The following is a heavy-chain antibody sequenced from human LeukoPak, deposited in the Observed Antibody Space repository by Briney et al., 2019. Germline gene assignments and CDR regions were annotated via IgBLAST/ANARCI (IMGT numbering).Heavy chain of an antibody. CDR2: IYYSGST. CDR3: AKSGGYGLIDY. Sequence: NPSETLSLTCTVSGGSISSSSYYWGWIRQPPGKGLEWIGSIYYSGSTYYNPSLKSRVTISVDTSKNQISLRLNSVTAADTAIYYCAKSGGYGLIDYWGQGTLVTVSS. D-gene: IGHD1-26*01. J-gene: IGHJ4*02. V-gene: IGHV4-39*01. CDR1: GGSISSSSYY.